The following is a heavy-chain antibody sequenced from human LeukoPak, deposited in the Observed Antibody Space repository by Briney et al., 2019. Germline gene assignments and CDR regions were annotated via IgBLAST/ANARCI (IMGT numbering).Heavy chain of an antibody. CDR1: GFTFSSYA. V-gene: IGHV3-23*01. CDR3: AKAYWYSSRWNFDY. J-gene: IGHJ4*02. CDR2: ISGGSGST. D-gene: IGHD6-13*01. Sequence: GGSLRLSCAASGFTFSSYAMGGVRQAPGKGLEWVSTISGGSGSTYSADSVEGRFTISRENSKTTLYLQMNSLRVEDTALYYSAKAYWYSSRWNFDYWGQGTLVTVSS.